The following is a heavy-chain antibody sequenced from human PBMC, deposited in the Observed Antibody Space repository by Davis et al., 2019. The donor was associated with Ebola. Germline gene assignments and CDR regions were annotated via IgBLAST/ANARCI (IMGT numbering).Heavy chain of an antibody. D-gene: IGHD5-12*01. V-gene: IGHV1-46*01. J-gene: IGHJ5*02. CDR1: GYTFTSYY. CDR3: ARGRGVATIRVWFDP. Sequence: ASVKVSCKASGYTFTSYYMHWVRQAPGQGLEWMGIINPSGGSTSYAQKFQGRVTMTRDTSTSTVYMELSRLRSEDTAVYYCARGRGVATIRVWFDPWGQGTLVTVSS. CDR2: INPSGGST.